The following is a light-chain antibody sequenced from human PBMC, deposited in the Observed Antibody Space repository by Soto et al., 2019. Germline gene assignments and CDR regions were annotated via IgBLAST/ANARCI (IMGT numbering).Light chain of an antibody. J-gene: IGKJ5*01. V-gene: IGKV3-15*01. Sequence: EIELTQSPATLSVSPGERATLSCRTSRSVSSNLAWYQQKPGQAPRLLIYGASNRVTGIPARFSGSGSGTEFTLTISSLQSEDFAVYYCQQYKNWLRGTFGQGTRLEI. CDR2: GAS. CDR1: RSVSSN. CDR3: QQYKNWLRGT.